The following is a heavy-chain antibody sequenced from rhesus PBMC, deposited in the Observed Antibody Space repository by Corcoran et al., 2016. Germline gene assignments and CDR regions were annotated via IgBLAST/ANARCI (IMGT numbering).Heavy chain of an antibody. D-gene: IGHD4-29*01. CDR3: ARMYGSRLYYCDY. CDR1: GFSFSDCY. Sequence: EVELVEAGGGLAKHEVSLGLFCAASGFSFSDCYMYWVRQAPGKGVEWVAGIRNTGGSKYYADSVKGRFTNSRENAKNTLYLQMDSLRAEDTAVYYCARMYGSRLYYCDYWGQGVLVTVSS. CDR2: IRNTGGSK. V-gene: IGHV3S18*01. J-gene: IGHJ4*01.